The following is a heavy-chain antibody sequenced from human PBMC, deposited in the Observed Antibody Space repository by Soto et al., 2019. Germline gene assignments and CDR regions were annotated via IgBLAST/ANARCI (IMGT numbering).Heavy chain of an antibody. V-gene: IGHV4-59*08. CDR3: ASSLYYDFWSGYYDYYYGMDV. CDR2: IYYSGST. J-gene: IGHJ6*02. Sequence: SETLSLTCTVSGGSISSYYWSWIRQPPGKGLECIGYIYYSGSTNYNPSLKSRVTISVDTSKNQFSLKLSSVTAADTAVYYCASSLYYDFWSGYYDYYYGMDVWGQGTTVTVSS. CDR1: GGSISSYY. D-gene: IGHD3-3*01.